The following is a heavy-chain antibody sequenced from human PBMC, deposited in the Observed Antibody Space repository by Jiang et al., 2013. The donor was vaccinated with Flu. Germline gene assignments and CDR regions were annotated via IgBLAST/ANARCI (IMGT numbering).Heavy chain of an antibody. V-gene: IGHV1-18*04. CDR2: ISAYNGNT. J-gene: IGHJ6*02. Sequence: SGAEVKKPGASVKVSCKASGYTFTSYGISWVRQAPGQGLEWMGWISAYNGNTNYAQKLQGRVTMTTDTSTSTAYMELRSLRSDDTAVYYCARDQGRGIVLMVYADKDYYYYGMDVWGQGTTVTVSS. CDR3: ARDQGRGIVLMVYADKDYYYYGMDV. CDR1: GYTFTSYG. D-gene: IGHD2-8*01.